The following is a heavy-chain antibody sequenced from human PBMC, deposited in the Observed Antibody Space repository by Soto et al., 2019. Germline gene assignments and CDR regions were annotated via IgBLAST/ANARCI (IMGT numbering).Heavy chain of an antibody. CDR3: AKDHLPRITIFGVANFDY. D-gene: IGHD3-3*01. J-gene: IGHJ4*02. CDR1: GFTFSSYA. Sequence: HPGGSLRLSCAASGFTFSSYAMSWVRQAPGKGLEWVSAISGSGGSTYYADSVKGRFTISRDNSKNTLYLQMNSLRAEDTAVYYCAKDHLPRITIFGVANFDYWGQGTLVTVSS. V-gene: IGHV3-23*01. CDR2: ISGSGGST.